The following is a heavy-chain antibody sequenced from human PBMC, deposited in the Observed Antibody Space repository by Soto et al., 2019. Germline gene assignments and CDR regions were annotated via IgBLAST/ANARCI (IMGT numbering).Heavy chain of an antibody. V-gene: IGHV3-30-3*01. CDR2: ISSDGNNN. D-gene: IGHD2-15*01. Sequence: QVQLEESGGGVVQPGRSLRLSCAASGFTFSSYALLWVRQAPGKGLEWVAVISSDGNNNHHAYSVKGRITISRDNSKNALYLQMNSLRADDAAVYYGSRVPGDGGFNWDFDLWGRGTLVTVSS. CDR3: SRVPGDGGFNWDFDL. J-gene: IGHJ2*01. CDR1: GFTFSSYA.